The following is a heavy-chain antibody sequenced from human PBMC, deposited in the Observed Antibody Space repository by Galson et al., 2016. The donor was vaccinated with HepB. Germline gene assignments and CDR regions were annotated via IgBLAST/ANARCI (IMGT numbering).Heavy chain of an antibody. D-gene: IGHD2-2*01. J-gene: IGHJ3*01. CDR1: GGSFGGFY. CDR3: ARSGFCNRTNCYRRPFDL. V-gene: IGHV4-34*01. Sequence: SETLSLTCAVSGGSFGGFYWTWIRQPPGKGLEWIGEINQSGNTKYNWSLQSRATISVETSKNQFSLKVTSVTAADTAVYYCARSGFCNRTNCYRRPFDLWGQGTMITVSS. CDR2: INQSGNT.